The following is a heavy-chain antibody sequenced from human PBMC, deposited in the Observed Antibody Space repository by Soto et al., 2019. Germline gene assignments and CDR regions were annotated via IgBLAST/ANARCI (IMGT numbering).Heavy chain of an antibody. Sequence: GGSLSLSCAASGFTFDDYGMSWARQAPGKGLEWVSGINWNGGSTGYADSVKGRFTISRDNAKNSLYLQMNSLRAEDTALYHCARIGGGSDLHYYYYMDVWGKGTTVTVSS. V-gene: IGHV3-20*01. CDR2: INWNGGST. J-gene: IGHJ6*03. D-gene: IGHD2-15*01. CDR3: ARIGGGSDLHYYYYMDV. CDR1: GFTFDDYG.